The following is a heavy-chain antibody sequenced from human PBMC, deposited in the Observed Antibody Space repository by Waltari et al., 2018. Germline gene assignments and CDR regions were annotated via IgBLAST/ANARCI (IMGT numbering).Heavy chain of an antibody. Sequence: QVQLQQWGAGLLKPSETLSLTCAVYGGSFSGYYWSWIRQPPGKGLEWIGEINHRGIANDNPSLKDRVTISVDTSKNQFSLKLSSVTAADTAVYYCARHRPGYSSGWFQVEPYGMDVWGQGTTVTVSS. J-gene: IGHJ6*02. CDR3: ARHRPGYSSGWFQVEPYGMDV. CDR1: GGSFSGYY. V-gene: IGHV4-34*01. CDR2: INHRGIA. D-gene: IGHD6-19*01.